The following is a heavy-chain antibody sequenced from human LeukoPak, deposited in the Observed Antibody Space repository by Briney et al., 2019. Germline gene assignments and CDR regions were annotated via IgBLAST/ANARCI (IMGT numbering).Heavy chain of an antibody. CDR3: TREVNAFDI. V-gene: IGHV3-30*04. Sequence: PGGSLRHSCAASGFTFNNYAMHWVRQAPGKGLEWVAFISYEGRDKCYADSVKGRFTISRDNSENTLYLQMNSLRPEDTAVYFCTREVNAFDIWGQGTMVTVSS. J-gene: IGHJ3*02. CDR1: GFTFNNYA. CDR2: ISYEGRDK.